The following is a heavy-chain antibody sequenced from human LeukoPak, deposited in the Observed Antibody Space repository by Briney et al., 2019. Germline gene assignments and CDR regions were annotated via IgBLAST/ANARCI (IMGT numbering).Heavy chain of an antibody. CDR3: ARDPASGSRPYYFDY. J-gene: IGHJ4*02. CDR2: INSDGSST. Sequence: PGGSLRLSCAASGFTFSSYWMHWVRQAPGKGLVWVSRINSDGSSTSYADSVKGRFTISRDNAKNTLYLQMNSLRAEDTAVYYCARDPASGSRPYYFDYWGQGTLVTVSS. CDR1: GFTFSSYW. V-gene: IGHV3-74*01. D-gene: IGHD1-26*01.